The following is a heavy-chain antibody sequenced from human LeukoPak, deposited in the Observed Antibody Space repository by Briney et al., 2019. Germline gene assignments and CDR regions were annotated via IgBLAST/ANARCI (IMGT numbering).Heavy chain of an antibody. CDR1: GFTFSRFW. V-gene: IGHV3-7*01. CDR3: ARDRESESDSEGDY. CDR2: IKQGGSEI. D-gene: IGHD4-11*01. Sequence: GGSLRLSCSASGFTFSRFWMSWVRQAPGKGLEYVALIKQGGSEIFHMDSVKGRFTISRDDATNSLYLQMDSLRVEDTTLYYCARDRESESDSEGDYWGQGTLVTVSS. J-gene: IGHJ4*02.